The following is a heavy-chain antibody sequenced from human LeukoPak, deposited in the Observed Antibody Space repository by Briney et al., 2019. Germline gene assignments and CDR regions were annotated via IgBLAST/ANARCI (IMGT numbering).Heavy chain of an antibody. D-gene: IGHD2-21*02. CDR3: ARGGREDCGGDCYSYTYFDY. CDR1: RGSINNYY. J-gene: IGHJ4*02. V-gene: IGHV4-4*07. CDR2: IYSSGST. Sequence: SETLSLTCTVSRGSINNYYWSWIRQPAGKGLEWIGRIYSSGSTNYNPSLKSRVTMSVDTSMNQFSLKLSSVTAADTAVYYCARGGREDCGGDCYSYTYFDYWGQGTLVTVSS.